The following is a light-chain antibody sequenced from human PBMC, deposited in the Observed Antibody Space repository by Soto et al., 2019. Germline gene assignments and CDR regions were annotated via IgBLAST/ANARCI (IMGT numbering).Light chain of an antibody. CDR2: GAS. J-gene: IGKJ2*01. V-gene: IGKV3-20*01. CDR1: QSVSSSY. Sequence: EVVLTQSPGTLSLSPGERATLSCRASQSVSSSYLAWYQQKPGQAPRLLIFGASSRATGIPDRFSGSGSGTDFTLTISRLEPEDFAVYYCHQYGSSHTFGQGTKLEIK. CDR3: HQYGSSHT.